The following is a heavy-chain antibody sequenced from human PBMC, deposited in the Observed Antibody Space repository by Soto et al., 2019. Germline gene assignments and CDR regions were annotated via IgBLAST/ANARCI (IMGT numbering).Heavy chain of an antibody. D-gene: IGHD2-2*02. CDR3: ARDRLYMGFDP. CDR1: GGSISSGGYY. V-gene: IGHV4-31*03. CDR2: IYYSGST. Sequence: QVQLQESGPGLEKPSQTLSLTCTVSGGSISSGGYYWSWIRQQPGKGLEWIGYIYYSGSTYYNPSLKSRVTISLDTSKNQFSLTLSSVTAADTAVYYCARDRLYMGFDPWGQGTLVTVSS. J-gene: IGHJ5*02.